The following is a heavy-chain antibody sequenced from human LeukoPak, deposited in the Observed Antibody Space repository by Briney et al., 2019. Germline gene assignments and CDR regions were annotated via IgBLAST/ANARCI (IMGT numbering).Heavy chain of an antibody. D-gene: IGHD3-22*01. J-gene: IGHJ4*02. CDR1: GFTFSSYG. CDR2: ISYDGGNK. CDR3: ARGMIVDPYFDY. V-gene: IGHV3-30*03. Sequence: GGSLRLSCAASGFTFSSYGMPWVRQAPGKGLEWVAVISYDGGNKYYADSVKGRFTISRDNSKNTLYLQMNSLRAEDTAVYYCARGMIVDPYFDYWGQGTLVTVSS.